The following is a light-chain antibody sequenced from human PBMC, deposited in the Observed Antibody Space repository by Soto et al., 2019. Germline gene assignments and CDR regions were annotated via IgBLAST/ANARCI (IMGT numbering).Light chain of an antibody. V-gene: IGKV3D-15*01. CDR3: QQYNNWPLT. Sequence: EIGLTKSPDTLSLSPGERATLSCRASQSVSKSYLAWYQQKPGQPPRLLIYGATTRATGIPARFSGSGSGTEFTLTISSLQSEDFAVYYCQQYNNWPLTFGGGTKV. CDR1: QSVSKSY. CDR2: GAT. J-gene: IGKJ4*01.